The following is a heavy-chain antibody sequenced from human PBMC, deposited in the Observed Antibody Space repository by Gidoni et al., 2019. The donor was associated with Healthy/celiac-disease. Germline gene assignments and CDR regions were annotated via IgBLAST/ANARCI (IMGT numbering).Heavy chain of an antibody. D-gene: IGHD5-12*01. Sequence: QVQLQESGPGLVKPSETLSLTCTVSGGSISSYYWSWIRQPPGKGLEWIGYIYYSGSTNYNPSLKSRVTISVDTSKNQFSLKLSSVTAADTAVYYCASWAYEWLRYDYWGQGTLVTVSS. V-gene: IGHV4-59*01. J-gene: IGHJ4*02. CDR3: ASWAYEWLRYDY. CDR2: IYYSGST. CDR1: GGSISSYY.